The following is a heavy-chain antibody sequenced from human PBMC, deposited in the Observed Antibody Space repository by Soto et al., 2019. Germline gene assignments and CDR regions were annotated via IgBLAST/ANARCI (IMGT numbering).Heavy chain of an antibody. Sequence: TLSLTCSASGGSITSSSHFWGWVRQPPGKGLEWIGTIYFTGNTYYTPSLKSRLTMSIDTSKNEFSLRLNSVTAADTAVYYCAGQTFTIAAASYGRSNWFDPWGPGTLVTVSS. D-gene: IGHD6-25*01. CDR2: IYFTGNT. V-gene: IGHV4-39*01. CDR1: GGSITSSSHF. CDR3: AGQTFTIAAASYGRSNWFDP. J-gene: IGHJ5*02.